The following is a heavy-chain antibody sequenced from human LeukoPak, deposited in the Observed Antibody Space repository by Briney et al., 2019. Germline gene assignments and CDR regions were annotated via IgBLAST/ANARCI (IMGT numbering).Heavy chain of an antibody. CDR2: IYYTGIT. CDR3: ARLHSSRAEEFDP. J-gene: IGHJ5*02. Sequence: PSETLALTCTASGGSSSGYYWSWIRQSPGKELEWIGYIYYTGITAYNPSLGSRVTISVDRSNNQFSLRLTSVTAADTAVYYCARLHSSRAEEFDPWGQGTLVTVSS. CDR1: GGSSSGYY. V-gene: IGHV4-59*01.